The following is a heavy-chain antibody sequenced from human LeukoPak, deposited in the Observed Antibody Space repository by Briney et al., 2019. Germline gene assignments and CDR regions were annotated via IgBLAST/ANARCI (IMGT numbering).Heavy chain of an antibody. Sequence: GGSLRLSCAASGFTFSSYCMHWVRQAPGKGLLWVSRINTDNSGTVYNTATSTTNTDSVKGRFIVSRDNAKNKLYLQMNRLRVDDTAVYYCARTPIQAFCAGDCYVSAFDIWGQGTMVTVSS. D-gene: IGHD2-21*02. J-gene: IGHJ3*02. CDR2: INTDNSGTVYNTATST. V-gene: IGHV3-74*03. CDR1: GFTFSSYC. CDR3: ARTPIQAFCAGDCYVSAFDI.